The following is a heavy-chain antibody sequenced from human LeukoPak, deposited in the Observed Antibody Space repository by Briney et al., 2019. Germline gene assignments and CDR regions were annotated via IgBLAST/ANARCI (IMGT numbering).Heavy chain of an antibody. CDR2: ISPYSGIA. CDR3: GRTRKYSSGWDGLAY. Sequence: GASVKASCKASGYTFIDYGIGWVRQAPGQGLEWMGWISPYSGIAEYPQKFQGRVTMTTDTSTSTAYMELRSLRSDDTAVYYCGRTRKYSSGWDGLAYWGQGTLVSVSA. V-gene: IGHV1-18*01. CDR1: GYTFIDYG. D-gene: IGHD6-19*01. J-gene: IGHJ4*02.